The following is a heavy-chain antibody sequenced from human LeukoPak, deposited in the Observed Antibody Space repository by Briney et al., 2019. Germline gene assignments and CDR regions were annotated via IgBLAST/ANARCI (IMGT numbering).Heavy chain of an antibody. CDR3: ARERRGYYYYYMDV. V-gene: IGHV4-59*12. CDR2: IYYSGST. J-gene: IGHJ6*03. D-gene: IGHD1-1*01. Sequence: KTSETLSLTCTVSGGSISDYYWSWIRQPPGKGLEWIGYIYYSGSTTYNPSLKSRVTMSVDTAKNQFSLKLRSVTAAGTAVYYCARERRGYYYYYMDVWGKGTTVTVSS. CDR1: GGSISDYY.